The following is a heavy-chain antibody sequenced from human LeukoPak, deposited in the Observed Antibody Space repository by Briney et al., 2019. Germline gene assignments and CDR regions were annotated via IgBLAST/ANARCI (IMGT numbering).Heavy chain of an antibody. CDR2: MNYGGRS. CDR1: GGSVTITNSY. CDR3: ARVRGGGSLYYFDY. J-gene: IGHJ4*02. Sequence: SETLSLTCSVSGGSVTITNSYWVWIRQAPGKTLEWIGSMNYGGRSSYNPSLKRRVSMSVDTSRDQVSLKVNSVTAADTAVYYCARVRGGGSLYYFDYWGQGTLVTVSS. D-gene: IGHD2-15*01. V-gene: IGHV4-39*07.